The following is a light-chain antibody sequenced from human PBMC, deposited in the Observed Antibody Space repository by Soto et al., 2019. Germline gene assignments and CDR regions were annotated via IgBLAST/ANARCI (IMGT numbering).Light chain of an antibody. CDR1: QSISSY. J-gene: IGKJ5*01. Sequence: IQMTKSPSSLSASVGDRVTITCRASQSISSYLNWYQQKPGKAPKLLIYAASSLQSGVPSRFSGSGSGTDFTLTISSLQPEDFAVDYCQQRSNWPLTGGQGTRLAIK. CDR2: AAS. V-gene: IGKV1-39*01. CDR3: QQRSNWPLT.